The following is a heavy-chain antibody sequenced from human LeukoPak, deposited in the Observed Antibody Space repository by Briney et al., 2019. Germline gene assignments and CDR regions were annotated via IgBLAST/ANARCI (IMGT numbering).Heavy chain of an antibody. CDR2: INPNSGGT. D-gene: IGHD3-22*01. V-gene: IGHV1-2*02. CDR1: GYTFTGYY. Sequence: AASVKVSCKASGYTFTGYYMHWVRQAPGQGLEWMGWINPNSGGTNYAQKFQGRVTMTRDTSISTAYMELSRLRSDDTAVYYCARGHYYDNVGGYYGMDVWGQGTTVTVSS. CDR3: ARGHYYDNVGGYYGMDV. J-gene: IGHJ6*02.